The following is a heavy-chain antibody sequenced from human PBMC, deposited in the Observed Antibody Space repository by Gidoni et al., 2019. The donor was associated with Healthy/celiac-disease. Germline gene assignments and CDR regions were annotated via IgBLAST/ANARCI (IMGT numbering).Heavy chain of an antibody. J-gene: IGHJ3*02. D-gene: IGHD1-26*01. CDR3: AKDGGVGAPGHDAFDI. CDR1: GFTFSSYG. V-gene: IGHV3-30*18. CDR2: ISYDGSNK. Sequence: QVQLVESGGGVVQPGRSLRLSCEASGFTFSSYGMHWVRQAPGKGLEWVAVISYDGSNKYYADSVKGRFTISRDNSKNTLYLQMNSLRAEDTAVYYCAKDGGVGAPGHDAFDIWGQGTMVTVSS.